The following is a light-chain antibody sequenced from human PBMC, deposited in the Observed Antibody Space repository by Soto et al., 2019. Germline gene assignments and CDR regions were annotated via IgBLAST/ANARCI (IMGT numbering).Light chain of an antibody. CDR1: QSVSSNY. J-gene: IGKJ1*01. V-gene: IGKV3-20*01. Sequence: EIVFTRCPGTLSLSPWERATLSCRASQSVSSNYLAWYQQKPGQAPRLLIYGASTRATGVPDRFSGSGSGTDFTLTISRLEPEDFAVYHCQQYGSLSWTFGQGTKVDI. CDR2: GAS. CDR3: QQYGSLSWT.